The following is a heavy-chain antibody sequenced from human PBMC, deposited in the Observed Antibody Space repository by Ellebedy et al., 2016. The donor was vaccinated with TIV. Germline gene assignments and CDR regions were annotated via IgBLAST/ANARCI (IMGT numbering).Heavy chain of an antibody. CDR2: ISAYNGNT. V-gene: IGHV1-18*04. CDR1: GYTFTSYG. Sequence: ASVKVSXXASGYTFTSYGISWVRQAPGQGLEWMGWISAYNGNTNYAQKLQGRVTMTTDTSTSTAYMELRSLRSDDTAVYYCARDRYYYDSSGYYLGMDVWGQGTTVTVSS. J-gene: IGHJ6*02. D-gene: IGHD3-22*01. CDR3: ARDRYYYDSSGYYLGMDV.